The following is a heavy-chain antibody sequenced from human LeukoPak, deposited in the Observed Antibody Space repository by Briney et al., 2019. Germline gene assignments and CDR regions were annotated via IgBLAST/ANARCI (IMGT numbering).Heavy chain of an antibody. CDR3: AKGNILAGYLYDY. V-gene: IGHV3-23*01. D-gene: IGHD3-9*01. CDR1: GFTFSSYA. J-gene: IGHJ4*02. Sequence: GGSLRLSCAASGFTFSSYAMSWVRQAPGKGLEWVSAISGSGSSTPYAASVEGRFTISRDNTKNTLYLQMNSLRAEDTAVYYCAKGNILAGYLYDYWGQGTLVTVSS. CDR2: ISGSGSST.